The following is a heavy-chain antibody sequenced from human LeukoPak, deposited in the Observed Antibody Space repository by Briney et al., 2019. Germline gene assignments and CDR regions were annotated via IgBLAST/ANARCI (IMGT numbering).Heavy chain of an antibody. CDR3: ARDRSPYYGDYTYSDAFDI. V-gene: IGHV1-18*01. CDR2: ISAYNGNT. Sequence: GASVKVSCKTSGYTFTTYGITWVRQAPGQGLEWMGWISAYNGNTNYAQKLQGRVTMTTDTSTNTAYMELRSLRSDEPAVYYCARDRSPYYGDYTYSDAFDIWGQGTMVTVSS. CDR1: GYTFTTYG. J-gene: IGHJ3*02. D-gene: IGHD4-17*01.